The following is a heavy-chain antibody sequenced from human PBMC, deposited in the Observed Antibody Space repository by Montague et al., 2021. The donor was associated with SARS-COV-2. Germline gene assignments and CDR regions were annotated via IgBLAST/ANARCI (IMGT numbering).Heavy chain of an antibody. V-gene: IGHV4-38-2*02. CDR2: IYRNGNT. CDR3: TRGIDSYKTGY. Sequence: SETLSLTCTVSGYSISSGDYWGWIRQPPGKGLEWIGRIYRNGNTYYNPSLKSRATISVDTSKNQFSLKLTSVTAADTAVYYCTRGIDSYKTGYWGQGIQVTVSS. CDR1: GYSISSGDY. D-gene: IGHD6-13*01. J-gene: IGHJ4*02.